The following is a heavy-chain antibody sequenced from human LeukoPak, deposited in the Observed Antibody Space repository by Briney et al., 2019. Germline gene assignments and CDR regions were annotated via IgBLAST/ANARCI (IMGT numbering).Heavy chain of an antibody. J-gene: IGHJ4*02. D-gene: IGHD1-1*01. Sequence: SQTLSLTCAISGDSVSGTSVAWAWIRQSPSRGLEWLGRTYYRSKWYYEYAVSLRSRITINPDTSKNQFSLQLNSVTPEDTAVYYCARGNLEFDYWGQGTLVTVSS. V-gene: IGHV6-1*01. CDR2: TYYRSKWYY. CDR3: ARGNLEFDY. CDR1: GDSVSGTSVA.